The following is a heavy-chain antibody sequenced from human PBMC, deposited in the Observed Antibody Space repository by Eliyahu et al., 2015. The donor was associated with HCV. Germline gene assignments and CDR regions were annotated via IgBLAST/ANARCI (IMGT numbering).Heavy chain of an antibody. CDR3: ASGGGGIAVAGTGGWFDP. CDR2: IHYSGST. Sequence: QVQLQESGPGLVKPSETLSLTCTVSGGSXTTYXWSWIRHPPGKGLEWIGYIHYSGSTNYNPSLKSRVTITVDTSKXQFSLNLTSVTAADTAVYYCASGGGGIAVAGTGGWFDPWGQGTLVTVSS. D-gene: IGHD6-19*01. V-gene: IGHV4-59*01. J-gene: IGHJ5*02. CDR1: GGSXTTYX.